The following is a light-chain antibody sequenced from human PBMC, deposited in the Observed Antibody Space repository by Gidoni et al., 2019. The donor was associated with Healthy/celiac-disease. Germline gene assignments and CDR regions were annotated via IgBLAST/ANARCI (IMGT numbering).Light chain of an antibody. CDR1: SSNIGSNT. CDR3: AAWDDSLNGRGV. CDR2: SNN. Sequence: QSVLTQPPSASGTPGQRVNISCSGSSSNIGSNTVNWYQLLPGTAPKRLIYSNNQRPSGVPARFSGSKSGTSASLAISGLQSEDEADYYCAAWDDSLNGRGVFGGGTKLTVL. J-gene: IGLJ2*01. V-gene: IGLV1-44*01.